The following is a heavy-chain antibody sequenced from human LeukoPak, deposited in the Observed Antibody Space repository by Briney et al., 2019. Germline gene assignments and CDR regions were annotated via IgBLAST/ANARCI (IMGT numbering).Heavy chain of an antibody. CDR3: ARGRRDYVWGSYRPFDY. CDR2: INHSGST. J-gene: IGHJ4*02. CDR1: GGSFSGYY. D-gene: IGHD3-16*02. V-gene: IGHV4-34*01. Sequence: PSETLSLTCAVYGGSFSGYYWSWIRQPPGKGLEWIGEINHSGSTNYNPSLKSRVTISVDTSKNQFSLKLSSVTAADTAVYYCARGRRDYVWGSYRPFDYWGQGTLVTVSS.